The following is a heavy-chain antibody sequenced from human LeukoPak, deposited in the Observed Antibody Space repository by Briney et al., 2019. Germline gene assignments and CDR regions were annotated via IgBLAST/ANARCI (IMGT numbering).Heavy chain of an antibody. D-gene: IGHD1-1*01. V-gene: IGHV3-74*01. CDR1: GFTFSSYG. CDR3: TSTSGARSLGY. J-gene: IGHJ4*02. CDR2: INSDGSST. Sequence: LTGGSLRLSCAASGFTFSSYGMHWVRQAPGKGLVWVSHINSDGSSTTYADSVKGRFTISRDNAKNTLYLQMNSLRAEDTAVYYCTSTSGARSLGYGGQGTLVTVSS.